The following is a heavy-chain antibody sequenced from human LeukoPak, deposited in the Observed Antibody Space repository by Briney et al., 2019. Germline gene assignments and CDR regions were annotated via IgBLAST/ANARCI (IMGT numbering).Heavy chain of an antibody. J-gene: IGHJ6*03. D-gene: IGHD1-14*01. Sequence: GASVKVSCKASGYTFTSYGISWVRQAPGQGLEWMGWISAYNGNTNYAQKLQGRVTMTTDTSTSTAYMELRSLRSDDTAVYYCARVIRGTYYYYYYMDVWGKGTTVTISS. CDR1: GYTFTSYG. CDR2: ISAYNGNT. V-gene: IGHV1-18*01. CDR3: ARVIRGTYYYYYYMDV.